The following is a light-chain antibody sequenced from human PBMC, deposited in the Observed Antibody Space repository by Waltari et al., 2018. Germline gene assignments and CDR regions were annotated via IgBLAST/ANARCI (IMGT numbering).Light chain of an antibody. Sequence: EIVLTQSPATLSLSPGERATLSCRASQSVSTYLAWYQHKPGQAPRLLIYDASKRATCIPARFSGSGSGTDFTLTISSLEPEDFAVYYCQQRSRLFTFGPGTKVDIK. CDR3: QQRSRLFT. CDR1: QSVSTY. J-gene: IGKJ3*01. V-gene: IGKV3-11*01. CDR2: DAS.